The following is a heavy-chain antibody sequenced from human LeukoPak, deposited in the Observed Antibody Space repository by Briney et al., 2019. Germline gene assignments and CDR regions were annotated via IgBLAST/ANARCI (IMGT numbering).Heavy chain of an antibody. J-gene: IGHJ4*02. Sequence: SETLSLTCTVSGHSLSIHYWSWIRQPPGRGLEWIGYIYGRGSTHYDPPLRSRVTISEDTSKNQFSLKLTSVTAADTAVYYCAGNVGWYSHDSWGQGTLVTVSS. CDR1: GHSLSIHY. CDR2: IYGRGST. CDR3: AGNVGWYSHDS. V-gene: IGHV4-59*08. D-gene: IGHD6-19*01.